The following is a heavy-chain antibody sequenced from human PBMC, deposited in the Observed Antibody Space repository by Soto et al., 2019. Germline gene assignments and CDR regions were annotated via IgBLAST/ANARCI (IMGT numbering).Heavy chain of an antibody. CDR2: ISGSGART. D-gene: IGHD4-17*01. V-gene: IGHV3-23*01. CDR1: GFTFSSYA. Sequence: PGGSLRLSCAASGFTFSSYAMSWVRQAPGKGLEWVSAISGSGARTYYSTSLKTRLTISKDTSKNQVVLTMTNMDPVDTATYYCARMKNYGDYSNLDYWGQGTLVTVSS. CDR3: ARMKNYGDYSNLDY. J-gene: IGHJ4*02.